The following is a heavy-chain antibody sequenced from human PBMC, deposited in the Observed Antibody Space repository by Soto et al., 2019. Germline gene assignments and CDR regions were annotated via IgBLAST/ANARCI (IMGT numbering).Heavy chain of an antibody. V-gene: IGHV4-39*01. J-gene: IGHJ4*02. D-gene: IGHD2-2*01. Sequence: QLQLQESGPGLVKPSETLSLTCTVSGGSISSNIYHWGWIRQPPGKGLEWIGRIYNSGRTYYNASLKSRVPISIDTSKNQFSLKLTSVTAADTAVYYCARHPVYATGWQIDYWGQGALVTVSS. CDR1: GGSISSNIYH. CDR2: IYNSGRT. CDR3: ARHPVYATGWQIDY.